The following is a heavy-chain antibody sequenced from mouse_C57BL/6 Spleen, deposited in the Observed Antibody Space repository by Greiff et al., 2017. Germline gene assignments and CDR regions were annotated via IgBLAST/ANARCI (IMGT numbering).Heavy chain of an antibody. D-gene: IGHD1-1*02. Sequence: QVQLKQSGAELVRPGSSVKLSCKASGYTFTSYWMAWVKQRPGQGLEWIGNIYPSDSETHYNQKFKDKATLTVDKSSSTAYMQLSSLTSEDSAVYYCARGGPSWFADWGQGTLVTVSA. CDR1: GYTFTSYW. CDR2: IYPSDSET. CDR3: ARGGPSWFAD. V-gene: IGHV1-61*01. J-gene: IGHJ3*01.